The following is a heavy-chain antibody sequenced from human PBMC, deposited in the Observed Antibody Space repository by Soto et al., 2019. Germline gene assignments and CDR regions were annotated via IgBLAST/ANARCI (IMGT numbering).Heavy chain of an antibody. J-gene: IGHJ4*02. D-gene: IGHD3-10*01. CDR1: GFTFSDYY. V-gene: IGHV3-72*01. Sequence: GGSLRLSCAASGFTFSDYYMDWVRRAPGKGLEWVGRIRNKANNYATEYAASLKGRVTFSRDDSENSLYLQMNSLETEDTAVYWCTREKRYYNKLNSLYLDNCGQGTLVTVSS. CDR3: TREKRYYNKLNSLYLDN. CDR2: IRNKANNYAT.